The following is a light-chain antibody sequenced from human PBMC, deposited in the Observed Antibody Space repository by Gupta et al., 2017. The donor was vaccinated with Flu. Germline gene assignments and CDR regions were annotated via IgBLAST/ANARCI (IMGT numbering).Light chain of an antibody. V-gene: IGLV2-11*01. CDR3: CSYAGTYTYV. CDR2: DVT. CDR1: NSDVGGYSY. Sequence: QSALTQPRSVSGSPGQSVTISCTGGNSDVGGYSYVSWYQQHPGKAPKLVIYDVTRRPSGVPDRFSGSKSGNTASLTISGRQAEEEADYYCCSYAGTYTYVFGSGTKVTVL. J-gene: IGLJ1*01.